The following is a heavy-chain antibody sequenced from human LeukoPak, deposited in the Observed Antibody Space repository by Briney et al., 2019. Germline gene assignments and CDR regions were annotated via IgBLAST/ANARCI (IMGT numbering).Heavy chain of an antibody. CDR1: GFTFSTCA. CDR3: ARERYFDY. CDR2: ISGGGRST. V-gene: IGHV3-23*01. Sequence: GGSLRLSCAASGFTFSTCAMSWVRQAPGKGLEWVSTISGGGRSTDYADSVKGLFTISRDNSKNTLYLQMNSLRAEDTAVYYCARERYFDYWGQGALVPVSS. J-gene: IGHJ4*02.